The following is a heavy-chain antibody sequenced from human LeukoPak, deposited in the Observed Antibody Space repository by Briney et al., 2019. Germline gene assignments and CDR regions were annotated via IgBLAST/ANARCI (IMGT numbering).Heavy chain of an antibody. CDR3: ARGVTYYDILSGYYVY. D-gene: IGHD3-9*01. CDR2: MNPNSGNT. CDR1: GYTFTSYD. V-gene: IGHV1-8*01. Sequence: ASVKVSCKASGYTFTSYDINWVRQATGQGLEWMGWMNPNSGNTGYAQKFQGRVTMTRNTSISTAYMELSSLRSEDTAVYYCARGVTYYDILSGYYVYWGKGNLVTVSS. J-gene: IGHJ4*02.